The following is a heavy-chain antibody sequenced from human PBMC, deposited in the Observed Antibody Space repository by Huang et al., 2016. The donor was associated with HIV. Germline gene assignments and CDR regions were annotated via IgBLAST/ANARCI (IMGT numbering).Heavy chain of an antibody. CDR2: IYYKGST. J-gene: IGHJ6*03. CDR1: GGSIRSSDYH. CDR3: ARHREGPVAYYSGWGSHLNYMDV. V-gene: IGHV4-39*01. Sequence: QLLLQESGPGLVKPSEALALTCAVSGGSIRSSDYHWGWIRQPPGKGLEWIGCIYYKGSTHYSPSLKSRVTIAVDTSKNLFFLNLTARTAADTAVYYCARHREGPVAYYSGWGSHLNYMDVWGRGRTVVVSS. D-gene: IGHD3-10*01.